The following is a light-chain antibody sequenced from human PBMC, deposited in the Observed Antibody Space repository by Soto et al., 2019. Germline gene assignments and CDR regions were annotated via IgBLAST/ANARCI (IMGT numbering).Light chain of an antibody. CDR1: QTISSW. J-gene: IGKJ1*01. CDR3: QHYNCYSEA. CDR2: KAS. Sequence: IQMTQSHTTLSGSVGDGVTITCRASQTISSWLAWYQQKPGRAPKLLIYKASTLKSGVPSRFSGSGSGTEFTLTISSLQPDDFATYYCQHYNCYSEAFGQGTKVDVK. V-gene: IGKV1-5*03.